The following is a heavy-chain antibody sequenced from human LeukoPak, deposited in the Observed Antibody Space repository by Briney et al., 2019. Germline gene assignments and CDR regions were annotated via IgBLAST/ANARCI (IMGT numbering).Heavy chain of an antibody. CDR3: VRDGEGVAISVNYWFDP. CDR2: INPGGGST. J-gene: IGHJ5*02. V-gene: IGHV1-46*01. D-gene: IGHD3-10*01. CDR1: GYTFTSYY. Sequence: ASVKFSCKASGYTFTSYYMHWVRQAPGQGLEWMGIINPGGGSTSYAQKFQGRVTMTRDTSISTAYMELRSLRSEDTAVYYCVRDGEGVAISVNYWFDPWGQGTLVTVSS.